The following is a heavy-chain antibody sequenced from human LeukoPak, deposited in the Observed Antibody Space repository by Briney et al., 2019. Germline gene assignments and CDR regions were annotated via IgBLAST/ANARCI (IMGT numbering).Heavy chain of an antibody. CDR2: VSPPGGGT. CDR3: AKRGSYDSSGMGYYFDY. CDR1: GFTFSNHG. V-gene: IGHV3-23*01. J-gene: IGHJ4*02. Sequence: GGTLRLSCAASGFTFSNHGMNWVRQAPGKGLEWLSGVSPPGGGTYYADSVKGRFTISRDDSKNTLSLQMNSLRVEDTAVYYCAKRGSYDSSGMGYYFDYWGQGTLVTVSS. D-gene: IGHD3-22*01.